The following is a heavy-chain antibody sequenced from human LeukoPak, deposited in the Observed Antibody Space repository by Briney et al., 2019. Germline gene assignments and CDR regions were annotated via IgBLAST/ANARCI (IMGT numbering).Heavy chain of an antibody. CDR1: GFTFSSYA. Sequence: GGSLRLSCAASGFTFSSYAMHWVRQAPGKGLEWVAVISYDGSNKYYADSVKGRFTISRDNSKNTLYLQMNSLRAEDTAVYYCAVGDGDYDYYYMDVWGKGTTVTVSS. D-gene: IGHD3-10*01. CDR3: AVGDGDYDYYYMDV. J-gene: IGHJ6*03. V-gene: IGHV3-30*04. CDR2: ISYDGSNK.